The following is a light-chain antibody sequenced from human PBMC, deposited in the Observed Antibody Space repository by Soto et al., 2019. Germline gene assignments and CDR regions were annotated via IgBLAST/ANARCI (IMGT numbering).Light chain of an antibody. CDR1: QIISSW. V-gene: IGKV1-5*01. Sequence: IQITQSPSTVSAALGYRFTVACRASQIISSWLAWYQQKPGKAPKLLIYDASSLESGVPSRFGGSGSGTEFTLIISSLQPDDFATYYCQQYNSYPWTFGQGTKVDIK. CDR3: QQYNSYPWT. J-gene: IGKJ1*01. CDR2: DAS.